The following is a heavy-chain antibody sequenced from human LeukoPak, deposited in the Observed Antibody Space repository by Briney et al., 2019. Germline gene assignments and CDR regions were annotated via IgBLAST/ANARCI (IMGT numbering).Heavy chain of an antibody. J-gene: IGHJ4*02. D-gene: IGHD5-18*01. CDR1: GYTFITHY. CDR2: INPSGGGT. Sequence: ASVKVSCKASGYTFITHYMHWVRQAPGQGLEWMGIINPSGGGTSYAQKFQGRVTITADKSTSTAYMELSSLRSEDTAVYYCARVPGGYSYDFDYWGQGTLVTVSS. V-gene: IGHV1-46*01. CDR3: ARVPGGYSYDFDY.